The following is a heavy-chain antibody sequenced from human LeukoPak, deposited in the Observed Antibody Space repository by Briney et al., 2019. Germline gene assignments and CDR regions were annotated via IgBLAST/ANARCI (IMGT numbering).Heavy chain of an antibody. CDR2: IYPGDSDT. CDR1: GYSFTSYW. V-gene: IGHV5-51*01. CDR3: ARARSCGGGSCYAEY. Sequence: GESLNISCKGSGYSFTSYWIGWVRQMPGKGLEWMGIIYPGDSDTRYSQSFQGQVTISADKSINNAYLQWSSLKASDTAMYYCARARSCGGGSCYAEYWGQGTLVTVSS. D-gene: IGHD2-15*01. J-gene: IGHJ4*02.